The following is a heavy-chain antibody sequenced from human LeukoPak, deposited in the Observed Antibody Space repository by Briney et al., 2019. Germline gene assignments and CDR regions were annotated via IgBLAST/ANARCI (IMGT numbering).Heavy chain of an antibody. D-gene: IGHD3-10*01. J-gene: IGHJ4*02. CDR2: ISGSGDYT. V-gene: IGHV3-23*01. Sequence: GGSLRLSCAASGFTFSSHGMSWVRQAPGEGLEWVSTISGSGDYTYYADSVKGRFTISKDNSKNTMTLQMNSLRAEDTAVYYFAKVTYGSGTYGAFDSWGQGTLVTVSS. CDR3: AKVTYGSGTYGAFDS. CDR1: GFTFSSHG.